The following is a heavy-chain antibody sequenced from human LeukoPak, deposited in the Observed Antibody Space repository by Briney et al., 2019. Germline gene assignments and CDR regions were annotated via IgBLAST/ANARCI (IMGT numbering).Heavy chain of an antibody. Sequence: GGSLRLSCAASGFTFSSYAMSWVRQAPGKGLEWVSAISGNGGDTYHADSLKGRFTISRDNSKNTLYLQMSGLRAEDTAVYYCAKFVLPKQPSPFDYWGQGTLVSVSS. D-gene: IGHD1/OR15-1a*01. V-gene: IGHV3-23*01. J-gene: IGHJ4*02. CDR2: ISGNGGDT. CDR1: GFTFSSYA. CDR3: AKFVLPKQPSPFDY.